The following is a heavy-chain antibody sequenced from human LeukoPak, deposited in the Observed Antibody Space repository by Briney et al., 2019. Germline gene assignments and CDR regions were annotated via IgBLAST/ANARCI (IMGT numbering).Heavy chain of an antibody. CDR1: GFTFSHAW. J-gene: IGHJ4*02. CDR2: IKSKTDGGTT. D-gene: IGHD2-15*01. CDR3: AKGFFHVVVAATRIPITFDY. V-gene: IGHV3-15*01. Sequence: PGGSLRLSCAASGFTFSHAWMSWVRQAPGQGLEWVGRIKSKTDGGTTDYAAPVKSRFTISRDDSKNTLYLQMNSLRAEDTAVYYCAKGFFHVVVAATRIPITFDYWGQGTLVTVSS.